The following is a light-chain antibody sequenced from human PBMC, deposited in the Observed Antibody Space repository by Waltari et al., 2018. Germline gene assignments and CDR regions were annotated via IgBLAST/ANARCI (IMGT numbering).Light chain of an antibody. J-gene: IGLJ2*01. CDR1: SRDVGGYHY. Sequence: QSALTQPASVAGSPGQSITISCTGTSRDVGGYHYVSWYQQYPDKAPKLMIYDVSKRPSGVSNRFSGSKSGNTASLTISGLQAEDEADYYCCSYAGSSTHVLFGGGTKLTVL. V-gene: IGLV2-23*02. CDR2: DVS. CDR3: CSYAGSSTHVL.